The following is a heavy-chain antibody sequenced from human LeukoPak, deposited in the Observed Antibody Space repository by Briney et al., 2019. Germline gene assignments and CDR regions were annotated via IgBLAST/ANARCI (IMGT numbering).Heavy chain of an antibody. D-gene: IGHD2/OR15-2a*01. Sequence: PSGGSLRLSCAASGNYWMHWVRQAPGKGLVWVSHINSDGSWTSYADSVKGRFTISKDSAKNTVYLQMNSLRAEDTAVYYCVSFYETYWGRGTLVTVSS. CDR2: INSDGSWT. V-gene: IGHV3-74*01. CDR3: VSFYETY. CDR1: GNYW. J-gene: IGHJ4*02.